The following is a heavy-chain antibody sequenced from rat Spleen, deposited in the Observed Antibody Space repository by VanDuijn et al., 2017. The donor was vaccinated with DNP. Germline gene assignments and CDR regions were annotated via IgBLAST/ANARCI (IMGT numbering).Heavy chain of an antibody. D-gene: IGHD4-2*01. J-gene: IGHJ2*01. CDR2: ISTSGDTT. CDR1: GFTFSDYN. Sequence: EVQLVESGGGLVQPGRSLKLSCAASGFTFSDYNMAWVRQAPKKGLEWVATISTSGDTTYYPDSVKGRFTISRDNAKSSLYLQMISLKSEDTATYYCARWSDYFDYWGQGVMVTVSS. CDR3: ARWSDYFDY. V-gene: IGHV5-25*01.